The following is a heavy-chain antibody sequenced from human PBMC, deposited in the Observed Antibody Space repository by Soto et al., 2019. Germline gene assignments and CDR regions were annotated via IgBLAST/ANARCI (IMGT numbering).Heavy chain of an antibody. D-gene: IGHD1-7*01. CDR2: INHSGST. V-gene: IGHV4-34*01. Sequence: SETLSLTCAVYGGSFSGYYWSWIRQPPGKGLEWIGEINHSGSTNYNPSLKSRVTISVDTSKNQFSLKLSSVTAADTAVYYCARRYGTTFDDWGQGTLVTVSS. CDR1: GGSFSGYY. CDR3: ARRYGTTFDD. J-gene: IGHJ4*02.